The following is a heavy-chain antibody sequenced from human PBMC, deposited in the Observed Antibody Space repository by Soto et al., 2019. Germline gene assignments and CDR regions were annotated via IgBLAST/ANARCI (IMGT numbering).Heavy chain of an antibody. Sequence: QVQLVQSGAEVKKPGASVKLSCKASGYIFTSHAMHWVRQAPGQRLEWMGWINTANGNINYAQKFQGRVTITRDTSANTAYMELSNLRSEGTAVYYCARIQVTTLDYWGQGTLVTVSS. CDR3: ARIQVTTLDY. CDR1: GYIFTSHA. CDR2: INTANGNI. D-gene: IGHD4-17*01. J-gene: IGHJ4*02. V-gene: IGHV1-3*04.